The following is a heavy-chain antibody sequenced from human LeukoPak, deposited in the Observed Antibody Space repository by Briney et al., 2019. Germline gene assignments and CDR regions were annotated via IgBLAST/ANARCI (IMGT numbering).Heavy chain of an antibody. CDR2: ISGGGGGT. V-gene: IGHV3-23*01. D-gene: IGHD3-9*01. Sequence: GGSLRLSCAASGFTFTTYAMGWVRQSPGKGLEWVSSISGGGGGTYYAEFVKGRFTISRDNSKNTLYLQMNSLRAEDTAVYYCAKFYDILTGYFDHWGQGTLVTVSS. CDR1: GFTFTTYA. J-gene: IGHJ4*02. CDR3: AKFYDILTGYFDH.